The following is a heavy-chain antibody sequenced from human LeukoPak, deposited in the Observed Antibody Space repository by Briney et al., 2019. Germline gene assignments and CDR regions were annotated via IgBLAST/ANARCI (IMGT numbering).Heavy chain of an antibody. D-gene: IGHD6-19*01. CDR2: ISYDGSNK. CDR1: GFTFSSYG. J-gene: IGHJ4*02. CDR3: ACGWSHFDY. Sequence: TGGSLRLSCAASGFTFSSYGMHWVRQAPGKGLEWVAVISYDGSNKYYADSVKGRFTISRDNSKNTLYLQMNSLRAEDTAVYYCACGWSHFDYWGQGTLVTVSS. V-gene: IGHV3-30*03.